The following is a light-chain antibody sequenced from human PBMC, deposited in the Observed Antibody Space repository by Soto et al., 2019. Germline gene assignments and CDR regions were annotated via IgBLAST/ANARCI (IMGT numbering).Light chain of an antibody. CDR2: KAS. V-gene: IGKV1-5*03. CDR1: QSISSW. CDR3: QQYNSYWGWT. J-gene: IGKJ1*01. Sequence: DIQMTQSPSTLSASVGDRVTITCRASQSISSWSAWYQQKPGKAPKLLIYKASSLESGVPSRFSGSGSGTEFTLTISSLQPDDFATYYCQQYNSYWGWTFGQGTKVEIK.